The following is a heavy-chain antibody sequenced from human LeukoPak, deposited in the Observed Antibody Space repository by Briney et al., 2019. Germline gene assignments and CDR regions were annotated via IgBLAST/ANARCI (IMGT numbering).Heavy chain of an antibody. CDR3: ARDSLYCSGGSCYPYNWFDP. J-gene: IGHJ5*02. V-gene: IGHV1-2*02. D-gene: IGHD2-15*01. Sequence: ASVKVSCKASGYIFTGYYMHWVRQAPGQGLEWMGWINPNCGDTNYAQKFQGRVTMTRDTSISTAYMELSRLRSDDTAVYYCARDSLYCSGGSCYPYNWFDPWGQGTLVTVSS. CDR1: GYIFTGYY. CDR2: INPNCGDT.